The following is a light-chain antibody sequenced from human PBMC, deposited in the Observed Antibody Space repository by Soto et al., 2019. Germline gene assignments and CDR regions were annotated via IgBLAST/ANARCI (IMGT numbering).Light chain of an antibody. CDR2: DSS. CDR1: QSVRSY. CDR3: QHRSSWTLT. V-gene: IGKV3-11*01. J-gene: IGKJ4*01. Sequence: EIVLTQSPATLSLSPGERATLSCRASQSVRSYLAWYQQKPGQAPRLLIYDSSNRATGIPARFSGSGSATDFTLTISSLEPEDFAVYYCQHRSSWTLTFGGGTKVEIK.